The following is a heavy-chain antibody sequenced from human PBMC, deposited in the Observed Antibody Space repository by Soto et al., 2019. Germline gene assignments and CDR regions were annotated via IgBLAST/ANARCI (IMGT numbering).Heavy chain of an antibody. Sequence: ASVKVSCKASGCTFTSYDINWVRQATGQGLEWMGWMNPNSGNTGYAQKFQGRVTMTRNTSISTAYMELSSLRSEDTAVYYCARGSGSGTPELFDYWGQGTLVTVSS. V-gene: IGHV1-8*01. CDR3: ARGSGSGTPELFDY. CDR2: MNPNSGNT. J-gene: IGHJ4*02. D-gene: IGHD3-10*01. CDR1: GCTFTSYD.